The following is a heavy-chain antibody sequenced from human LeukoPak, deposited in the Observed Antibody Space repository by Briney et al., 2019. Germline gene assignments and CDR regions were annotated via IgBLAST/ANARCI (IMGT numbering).Heavy chain of an antibody. CDR3: AGLSAVTGEYFQH. D-gene: IGHD1-1*01. J-gene: IGHJ1*01. CDR1: GGSISSYY. V-gene: IGHV4-4*09. CDR2: IYTRGST. Sequence: ASETLSLTCTVSGGSISSYYWSWIRQPPGKGLEWIGYIYTRGSTNYNPSLKSRVTISVDTSKNQFSLKLSSVTAADTAVYYCAGLSAVTGEYFQHWGQGTLVTVSS.